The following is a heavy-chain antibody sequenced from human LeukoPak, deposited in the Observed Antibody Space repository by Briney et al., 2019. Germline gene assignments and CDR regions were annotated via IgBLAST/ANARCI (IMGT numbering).Heavy chain of an antibody. D-gene: IGHD3-10*01. J-gene: IGHJ5*02. CDR2: IYHSGST. V-gene: IGHV4-4*02. CDR3: ARDQLVYYGSGSYYRYNWFDP. CDR1: GGSISSSNW. Sequence: PSGTLSLTCAVSGGSISSSNWWSWVRQPPGKGLEWIGEIYHSGSTNYNPSLKSRVTISVDKSKNQFSLKLSSVTAADTAVYYCARDQLVYYGSGSYYRYNWFDPWGQGTLVTVSS.